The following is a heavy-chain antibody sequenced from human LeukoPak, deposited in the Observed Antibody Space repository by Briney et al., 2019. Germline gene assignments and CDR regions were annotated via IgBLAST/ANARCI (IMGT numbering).Heavy chain of an antibody. CDR3: AKDQNFVGWGDGYNSWFDY. CDR2: ILYDGSKK. Sequence: QTGGSLRLSCAASGFTFSSYGMHWVRQAPGKGLEWVAFILYDGSKKFYADSVKGRFTISRDNSKNTLYLQMNSLRAEDTAVYYCAKDQNFVGWGDGYNSWFDYWGQGTLVTVSS. J-gene: IGHJ4*02. V-gene: IGHV3-30*02. D-gene: IGHD5-24*01. CDR1: GFTFSSYG.